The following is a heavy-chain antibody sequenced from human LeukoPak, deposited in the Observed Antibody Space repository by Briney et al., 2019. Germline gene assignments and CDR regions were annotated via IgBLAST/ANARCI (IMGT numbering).Heavy chain of an antibody. Sequence: ASVKVSCKASGYTFTSYAMHWVRQAPGQRLEWMGWINAGNGNTKYSQKFQGRVTITRDTSASTAYMELRSLRSDDTAVYYCARDQWEAEKKFDYWGQGTLVTVSS. CDR1: GYTFTSYA. V-gene: IGHV1-3*01. D-gene: IGHD1-26*01. CDR3: ARDQWEAEKKFDY. CDR2: INAGNGNT. J-gene: IGHJ4*02.